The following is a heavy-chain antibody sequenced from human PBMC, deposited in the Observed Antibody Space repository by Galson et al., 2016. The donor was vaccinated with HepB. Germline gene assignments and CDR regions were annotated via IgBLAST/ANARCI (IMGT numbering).Heavy chain of an antibody. CDR2: VFHGGST. V-gene: IGHV4-39*01. J-gene: IGHJ4*02. CDR1: GASISSSYCY. Sequence: SETLSLTCNVSGASISSSYCYWGWIRQPPGKTLEWIGSVFHGGSTYYNPSLKSRVTISVDTSKNQVSLKLSSVTAADSAVFYCAASADYYFDYWGLGTLVTVSS. D-gene: IGHD3-3*01. CDR3: AASADYYFDY.